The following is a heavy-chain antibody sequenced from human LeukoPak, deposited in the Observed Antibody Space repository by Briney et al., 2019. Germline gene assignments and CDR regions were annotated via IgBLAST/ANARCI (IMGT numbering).Heavy chain of an antibody. CDR3: ARDFQDSGEGLFDP. J-gene: IGHJ5*02. Sequence: GGSLILSCEASGFTFSNYWMHWVRQAPGRGLVWVSRVNADGTITSYADSVRGRFTISRDNAKNTLYLQMSSLRAEDTAVYFCARDFQDSGEGLFDPWGQGTLVTVSS. CDR1: GFTFSNYW. V-gene: IGHV3-74*01. D-gene: IGHD3-10*01. CDR2: VNADGTIT.